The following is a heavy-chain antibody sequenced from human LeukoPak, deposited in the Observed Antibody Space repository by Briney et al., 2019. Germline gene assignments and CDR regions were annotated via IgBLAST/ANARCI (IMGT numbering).Heavy chain of an antibody. CDR1: RGSISSSSYY. J-gene: IGHJ5*02. Sequence: PSETLSLTCTVSRGSISSSSYYWGWIRQPPGKGLEWIGIINHSGRTYFKSSLKSRITISVDTSRNQFSLNLSSVTAADTAVYFCGRHNIRGVSHWFDPWGQGTQVTVSS. V-gene: IGHV4-39*01. CDR3: GRHNIRGVSHWFDP. CDR2: INHSGRT. D-gene: IGHD3-10*01.